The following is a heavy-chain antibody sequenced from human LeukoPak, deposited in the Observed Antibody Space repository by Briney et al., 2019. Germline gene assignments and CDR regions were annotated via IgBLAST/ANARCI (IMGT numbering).Heavy chain of an antibody. J-gene: IGHJ3*02. CDR2: IYYSGST. Sequence: PSETLSLTCTVSGGSISSYYWSWIRQPPGQGLEWIGYIYYSGSTNYNPSLKSRVTISVDTSKNQFSLKLSSVTAADTAVYYCARWTGWGYDILTGYYAFDIWGQGTMVTVSS. CDR3: ARWTGWGYDILTGYYAFDI. D-gene: IGHD3-9*01. CDR1: GGSISSYY. V-gene: IGHV4-59*01.